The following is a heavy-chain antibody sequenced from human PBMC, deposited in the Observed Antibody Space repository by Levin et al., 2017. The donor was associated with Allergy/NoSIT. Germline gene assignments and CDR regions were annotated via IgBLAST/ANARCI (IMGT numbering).Heavy chain of an antibody. J-gene: IGHJ4*02. Sequence: GESLKISCATSGFTFSDYYMSWIRQAPGKGLEWVSDILSSVSTIYYSDSVKGRFTISRDNVKNSLYLQMNSLRAEDTAVYYCARAYSTSSRGGGYWGQGTLVTVSS. V-gene: IGHV3-11*01. D-gene: IGHD6-6*01. CDR3: ARAYSTSSRGGGY. CDR1: GFTFSDYY. CDR2: ILSSVSTI.